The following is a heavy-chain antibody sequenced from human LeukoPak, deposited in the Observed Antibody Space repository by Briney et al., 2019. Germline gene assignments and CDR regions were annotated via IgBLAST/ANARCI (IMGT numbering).Heavy chain of an antibody. CDR2: ISSSSSYI. Sequence: GGSLRLSCAASGFTFSSYSMNWVRQAPGKGLEWVSSISSSSSYIYYADSVKGRFTISRDNAKNSLYLQMNSLRAEDTAVYYCASQFYSYGSRNLGHWGQGTLVTVSS. CDR1: GFTFSSYS. CDR3: ASQFYSYGSRNLGH. J-gene: IGHJ4*02. D-gene: IGHD5-18*01. V-gene: IGHV3-21*04.